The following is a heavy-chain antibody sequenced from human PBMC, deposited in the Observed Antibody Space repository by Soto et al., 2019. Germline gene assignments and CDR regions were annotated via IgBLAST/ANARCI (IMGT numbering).Heavy chain of an antibody. CDR2: IYWDDDK. CDR3: AHSGSGRYSWWFDP. Sequence: QITLKESGPTLVKPTQTLTLTCTFSGFSLSTSRVGVGWIRQPPGKALEWLALIYWDDDKRYSPSLKSRLTTTKDTPKNQVALTMTNMDPVDTATYYWAHSGSGRYSWWFDPWGQGTLVTVSS. V-gene: IGHV2-5*02. J-gene: IGHJ5*02. D-gene: IGHD6-19*01. CDR1: GFSLSTSRVG.